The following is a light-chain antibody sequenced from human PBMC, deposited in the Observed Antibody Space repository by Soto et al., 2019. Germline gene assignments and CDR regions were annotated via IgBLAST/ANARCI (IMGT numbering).Light chain of an antibody. J-gene: IGKJ1*01. CDR3: QQRSNWPWT. CDR1: QSVSSY. V-gene: IGKV3-11*01. CDR2: DAS. Sequence: IIVTQTPATLSLSPGERPTLSGRASQSVSSYLAWYQQKPGQAPRLLIYDASNRATGIPARFSGSGSGTDFTLTISSLEPDDFAGYYCQQRSNWPWTFGQGTKVDIK.